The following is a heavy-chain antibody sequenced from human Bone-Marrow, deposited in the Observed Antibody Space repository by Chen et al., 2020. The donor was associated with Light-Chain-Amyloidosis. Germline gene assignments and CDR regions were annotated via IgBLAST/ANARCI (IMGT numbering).Heavy chain of an antibody. Sequence: QVQLQQWGAGLLKPSETLSLTCAVYGGSFSGYYWSWIRQPPGKGLEWIGEINHSGSTNYNPSLKSRVTISVDTSKNQFSLKLSSVTAVDTAVYYCARGRIIRIVGATYFDYWGQGTLVTVSS. J-gene: IGHJ4*02. CDR2: INHSGST. V-gene: IGHV4-34*01. CDR1: GGSFSGYY. D-gene: IGHD1-26*01. CDR3: ARGRIIRIVGATYFDY.